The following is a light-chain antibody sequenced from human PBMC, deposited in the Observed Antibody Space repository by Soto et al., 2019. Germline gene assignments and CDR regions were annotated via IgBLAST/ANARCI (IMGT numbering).Light chain of an antibody. CDR2: DDN. CDR1: SSNIGGNS. J-gene: IGLJ1*01. Sequence: QSVLTQPPSVSAAAGQKVTISCSGSSSNIGGNSVSWYKQLPGTAPKLLIYDDNKRPSGIPDRFSGSKSGTSATLGITGFQTGDEADYYCGSWDSSLSAYVFGTGTKVTVL. CDR3: GSWDSSLSAYV. V-gene: IGLV1-51*01.